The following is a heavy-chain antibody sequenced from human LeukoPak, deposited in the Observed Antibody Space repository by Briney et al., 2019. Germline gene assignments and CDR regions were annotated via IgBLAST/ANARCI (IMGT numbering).Heavy chain of an antibody. D-gene: IGHD5-12*01. V-gene: IGHV3-30*04. CDR2: ISYDGSNK. J-gene: IGHJ3*02. Sequence: GGSLRLACADSGFTFSSYAMHWVRQAPGKGLEWVAVISYDGSNKYYADSVKGRFTISRDNSKNTLYLQMNSLRAEDTAVYYCARVASGYDSVDAFDIWGQGTMVTVSS. CDR3: ARVASGYDSVDAFDI. CDR1: GFTFSSYA.